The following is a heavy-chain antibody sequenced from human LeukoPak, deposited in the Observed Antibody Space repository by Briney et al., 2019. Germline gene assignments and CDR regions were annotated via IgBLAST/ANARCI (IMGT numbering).Heavy chain of an antibody. CDR3: AMKRGSGSYLFDY. CDR2: INSDGSST. D-gene: IGHD3-10*01. Sequence: PGGSLRLSCVASGFTFSSYWMHWVRQAPGKGLVWVSRINSDGSSTSYADSVKGRFTISRDNAKNTLYLQMNSLRVEDTAVYYCAMKRGSGSYLFDYWGQGTLVTVSS. V-gene: IGHV3-74*01. CDR1: GFTFSSYW. J-gene: IGHJ4*02.